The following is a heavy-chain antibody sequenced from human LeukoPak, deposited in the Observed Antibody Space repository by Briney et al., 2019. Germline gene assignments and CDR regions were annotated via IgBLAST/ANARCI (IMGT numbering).Heavy chain of an antibody. V-gene: IGHV1-69*04. D-gene: IGHD3-22*01. CDR1: GYTFPSYG. CDR2: IIPILGIA. J-gene: IGHJ3*02. Sequence: ASVKVSCKASGYTFPSYGISWVRQAPGQGLEWMGRIIPILGIANYAQKFQGRVTITADKSTSTAYMELSSLRSEDTAVYYCAREDYYDSSGYYGDAFDIWGQGTMVTVSS. CDR3: AREDYYDSSGYYGDAFDI.